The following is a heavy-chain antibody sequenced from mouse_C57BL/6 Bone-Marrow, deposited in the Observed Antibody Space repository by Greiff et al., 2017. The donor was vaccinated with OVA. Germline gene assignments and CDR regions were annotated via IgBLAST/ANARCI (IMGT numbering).Heavy chain of an antibody. CDR1: GYTFTSYG. D-gene: IGHD1-1*01. CDR2: IYPRSGNT. V-gene: IGHV1-81*01. CDR3: ARLGVVAPYWYFEG. Sequence: VQLVESGAELARPGASVKLSCKASGYTFTSYGISWVKQRTGQGLEWIGEIYPRSGNTYYNEKFKGKATLTADKSSSTAYMELRSLTSEDSAVYCCARLGVVAPYWYFEGWGTGTTVTVSS. J-gene: IGHJ1*03.